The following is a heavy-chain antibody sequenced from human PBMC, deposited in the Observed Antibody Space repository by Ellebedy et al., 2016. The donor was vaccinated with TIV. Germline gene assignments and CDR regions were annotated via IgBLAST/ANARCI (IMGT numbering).Heavy chain of an antibody. J-gene: IGHJ6*02. D-gene: IGHD4-17*01. Sequence: GGSLRLSCAASGFTVSSNYMSWVRQAPGKGLEWVSVIYSGGSTYYAGSVKGRFTISRDNSKNTLYLQMNSLRAEDTAVYYCARDSRVTTSYYYYGMDVWGQGTTVTVSS. CDR3: ARDSRVTTSYYYYGMDV. CDR2: IYSGGST. CDR1: GFTVSSNY. V-gene: IGHV3-53*05.